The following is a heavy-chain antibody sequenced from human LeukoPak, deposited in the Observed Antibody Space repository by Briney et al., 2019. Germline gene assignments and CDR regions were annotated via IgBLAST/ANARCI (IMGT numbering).Heavy chain of an antibody. Sequence: SVKVSCKASGGTFSSYAISWVRQAPGQGLEWMGGIIPVFGTSNYAQKFQGRVTITADESTRTAYMELSSLRSEDTAVYYCARVTGGRYCSTTSCYMRGWFDPWGQGTLVTVSS. D-gene: IGHD2-2*02. V-gene: IGHV1-69*13. CDR1: GGTFSSYA. CDR2: IIPVFGTS. CDR3: ARVTGGRYCSTTSCYMRGWFDP. J-gene: IGHJ5*02.